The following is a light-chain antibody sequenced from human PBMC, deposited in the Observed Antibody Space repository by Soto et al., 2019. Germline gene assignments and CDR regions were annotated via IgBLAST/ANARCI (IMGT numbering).Light chain of an antibody. V-gene: IGKV1-5*03. CDR2: KAS. CDR1: QSITTL. CDR3: QQYYSSPWT. J-gene: IGKJ1*01. Sequence: DIQMTQSPSTLSASVGDRVAITCRASQSITTLLAWYQQKPGKAPKLLIYKASSLESGVPSRFTGSGSGTEFTLTFYSLQPDDFATYYCQQYYSSPWTFGQGTKVEIK.